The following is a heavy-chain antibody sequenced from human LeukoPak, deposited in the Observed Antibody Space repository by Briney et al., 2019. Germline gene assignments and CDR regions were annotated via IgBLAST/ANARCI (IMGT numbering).Heavy chain of an antibody. CDR3: ASSLGPYPDY. J-gene: IGHJ4*02. CDR2: INHSGST. V-gene: IGHV4-34*01. CDR1: GGPFSGYY. Sequence: PSETLSLTCAVYGGPFSGYYWSWIRQPPGKGLEWIGEINHSGSTNYNPSLKSRVTISVDTSKNQFSLKLSSVTAADTAAYYCASSLGPYPDYWGQGTLVTVSS. D-gene: IGHD3/OR15-3a*01.